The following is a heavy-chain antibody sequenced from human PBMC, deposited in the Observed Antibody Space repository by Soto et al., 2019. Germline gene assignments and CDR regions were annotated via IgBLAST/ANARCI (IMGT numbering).Heavy chain of an antibody. Sequence: QVQLQESGPGLVKPSGTLSLTCAVSSGSISSSNWWSWVRQPPGKGLEWIGEIYHSGSTNYNPSLKSRGTISVDKSKNQFSLKLSSVTAADTAVYYCAREPLDYGDYGWFDPWGQGTLVTVSS. CDR3: AREPLDYGDYGWFDP. CDR2: IYHSGST. J-gene: IGHJ5*02. CDR1: SGSISSSNW. V-gene: IGHV4-4*02. D-gene: IGHD4-17*01.